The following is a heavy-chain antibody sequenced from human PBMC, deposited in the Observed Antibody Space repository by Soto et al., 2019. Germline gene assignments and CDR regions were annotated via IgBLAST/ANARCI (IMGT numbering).Heavy chain of an antibody. Sequence: ASVKVSCKASGYTFTSYYMHWVRQAPGQGLEWMGLINPSGGSTSYAQKFQGRVTMTRETSTSTVYMELSSLRSEDTAVYYCARAPCIHLEWLFCRGFSGYYGMDVWGQGTTVTVSS. D-gene: IGHD3-3*01. CDR2: INPSGGST. CDR1: GYTFTSYY. CDR3: ARAPCIHLEWLFCRGFSGYYGMDV. V-gene: IGHV1-46*01. J-gene: IGHJ6*02.